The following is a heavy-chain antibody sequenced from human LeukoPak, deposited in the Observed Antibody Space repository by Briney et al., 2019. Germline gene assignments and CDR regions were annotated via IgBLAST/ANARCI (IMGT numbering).Heavy chain of an antibody. D-gene: IGHD3-16*01. CDR2: ISSSGSTI. CDR1: GFTFSSYE. CDR3: ARERGETTVGRYYYYGMDV. J-gene: IGHJ6*02. V-gene: IGHV3-48*03. Sequence: GGSLRLSCAASGFTFSSYEMNWVRQAPGKGLEWVSYISSSGSTIYYADSVKGRFTISRDNAKNPLYLQMNSLRAEDTAVYYCARERGETTVGRYYYYGMDVWGQGTTVTVSS.